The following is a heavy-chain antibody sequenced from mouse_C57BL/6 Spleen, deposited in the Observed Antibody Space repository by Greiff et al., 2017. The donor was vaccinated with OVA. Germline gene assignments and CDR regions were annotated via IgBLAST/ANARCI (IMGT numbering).Heavy chain of an antibody. J-gene: IGHJ3*01. CDR3: TRPYYDYEGTFAY. Sequence: VQLQQSGAELVRPGASVTLSCKASGYTFTDYEMHWVKQTPVHGLEWIGAIDPETGSTAYNQKFKGKAILTADKSSSTAYMELRSLTAEDSAVYYCTRPYYDYEGTFAYWGQGTLVTVSA. CDR2: IDPETGST. D-gene: IGHD2-4*01. CDR1: GYTFTDYE. V-gene: IGHV1-15*01.